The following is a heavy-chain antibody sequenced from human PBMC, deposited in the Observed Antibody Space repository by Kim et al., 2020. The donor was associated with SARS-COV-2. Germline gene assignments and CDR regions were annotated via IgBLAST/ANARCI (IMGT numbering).Heavy chain of an antibody. Sequence: SETLSLTCTVSGGSISSYYWSWIRQPPGKGLEWIGYIYYSGSTNYNPSLKSRVTISVDTSKNQFSLKLSSVTAADTAVYYCSRGTLDRIAARSWYYYGMDVWGQGTTVTVSS. V-gene: IGHV4-59*01. CDR3: SRGTLDRIAARSWYYYGMDV. CDR2: IYYSGST. CDR1: GGSISSYY. J-gene: IGHJ6*02. D-gene: IGHD6-6*01.